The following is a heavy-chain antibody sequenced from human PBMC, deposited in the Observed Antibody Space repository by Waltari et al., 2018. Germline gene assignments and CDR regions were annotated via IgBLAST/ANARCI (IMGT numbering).Heavy chain of an antibody. CDR1: GYIFATFG. CDR3: ARLTGDRAGDY. Sequence: EVRRVQSAAEVKKPGESLRISGQGSGYIFATFGIGWVRQMSGKGLEWVGVIYPGASDTRYSPTFQRQVTISVAQSINTAYLQWTSLKASDSGRYFCARLTGDRAGDYWGLGPQVTVSS. D-gene: IGHD7-27*01. J-gene: IGHJ4*02. V-gene: IGHV5-51*01. CDR2: IYPGASDT.